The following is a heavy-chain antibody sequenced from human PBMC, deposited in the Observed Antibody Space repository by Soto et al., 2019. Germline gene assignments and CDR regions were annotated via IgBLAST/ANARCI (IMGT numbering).Heavy chain of an antibody. V-gene: IGHV1-8*01. CDR2: MNPNSGNT. CDR3: ARGANYYGSGRSYWFDP. D-gene: IGHD3-10*01. CDR1: GYTFTSYD. J-gene: IGHJ5*02. Sequence: QVQLVQSGAEVKKPGASVKVSCKASGYTFTSYDINWVRQATGQGLEWMGWMNPNSGNTGYAQKFQGRVTMTRNTYISTAYMELSSLRSEDTAVYYCARGANYYGSGRSYWFDPWGQGTLVTVSS.